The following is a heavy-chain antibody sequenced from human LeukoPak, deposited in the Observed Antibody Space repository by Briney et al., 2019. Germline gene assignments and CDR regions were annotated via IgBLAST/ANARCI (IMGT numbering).Heavy chain of an antibody. CDR2: IYYSGST. J-gene: IGHJ3*02. D-gene: IGHD4-17*01. CDR1: GGSISSSSYY. V-gene: IGHV4-39*01. Sequence: SETLSRTCTVSGGSISSSSYYWGWIRQPPGKGLEWIGSIYYSGSTYYNPSLKSRVTISVDTSKNQFSLKLSSVTAADTAVYYCASNYGDYVENAFDIWGQGTMVTVSS. CDR3: ASNYGDYVENAFDI.